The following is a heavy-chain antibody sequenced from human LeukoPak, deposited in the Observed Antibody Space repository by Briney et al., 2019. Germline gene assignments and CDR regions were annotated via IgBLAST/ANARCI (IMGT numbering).Heavy chain of an antibody. CDR1: GGSFSGYY. Sequence: PSETLSLTCAVYGGSFSGYYWSWIRQPPGKGLEWIGEINHSGSTNYNPSLKSRVTISVDTSKNQFSLKLSSVTAADTAVYFCARGPPTDYYDSSGFYYVFDYWGQGTQVTVSP. CDR2: INHSGST. V-gene: IGHV4-34*01. CDR3: ARGPPTDYYDSSGFYYVFDY. D-gene: IGHD3-22*01. J-gene: IGHJ4*02.